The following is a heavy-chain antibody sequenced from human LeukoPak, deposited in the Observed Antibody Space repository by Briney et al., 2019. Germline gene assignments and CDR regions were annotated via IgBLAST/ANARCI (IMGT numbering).Heavy chain of an antibody. CDR3: ARGASGQDFDY. D-gene: IGHD2-15*01. CDR1: GGSFSGYY. CDR2: INHGGST. J-gene: IGHJ4*02. V-gene: IGHV4-34*01. Sequence: SETLSLTCAVYGGSFSGYYWSWIRQPPGKGLEWIGEINHGGSTNYNPSLKSRVTISVDTSKNQFSLNLSSVTAADTAVYYCARGASGQDFDYWGQGNLVTVSS.